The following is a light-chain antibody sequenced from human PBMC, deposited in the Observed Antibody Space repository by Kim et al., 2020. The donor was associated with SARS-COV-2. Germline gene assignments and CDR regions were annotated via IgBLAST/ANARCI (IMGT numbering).Light chain of an antibody. J-gene: IGKJ1*01. CDR3: QQYDSSVRT. CDR1: QSVNGRF. V-gene: IGKV3-20*01. CDR2: GAS. Sequence: SPGEGATLSGRASQSVNGRFLAWYQQKPGQAPRLLIYGASTRATGIPDRFSGSGSGTDFTLTISRLEPEDFAMYYCQQYDSSVRTFGQGTKVDIK.